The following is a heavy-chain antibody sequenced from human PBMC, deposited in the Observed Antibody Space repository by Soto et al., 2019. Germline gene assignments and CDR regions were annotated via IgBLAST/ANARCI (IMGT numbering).Heavy chain of an antibody. D-gene: IGHD6-6*01. CDR2: IYHSGST. Sequence: SETLSLTCAVSGGSISSSNWWSWVRQPPGKGLEWIGEIYHSGSTNYNPSLKSRVTISVDKSKNQFSLKLSSVTAADTAVYYCARYSSWEFYGMDVWGQGTTVTVSS. J-gene: IGHJ6*02. CDR3: ARYSSWEFYGMDV. V-gene: IGHV4-4*02. CDR1: GGSISSSNW.